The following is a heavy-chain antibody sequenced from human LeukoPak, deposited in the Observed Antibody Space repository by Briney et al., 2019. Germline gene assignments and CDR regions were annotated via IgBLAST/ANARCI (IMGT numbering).Heavy chain of an antibody. J-gene: IGHJ3*02. CDR3: ARHLWKDAFDI. D-gene: IGHD3-3*01. CDR1: GGSISSYY. CDR2: IYYSGST. Sequence: SETLSLTCTVSGGSISSYYWSWIRQPPGKGLEWIGYIYYSGSTNYNPSLKSRVTISVDASKNQFSLKLSSVTAADTAVYYCARHLWKDAFDIWGQGTMVTVSS. V-gene: IGHV4-59*08.